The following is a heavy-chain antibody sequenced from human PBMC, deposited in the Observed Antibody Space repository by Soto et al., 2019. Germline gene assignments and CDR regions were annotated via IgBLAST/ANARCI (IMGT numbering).Heavy chain of an antibody. CDR2: IKRKTDGGTT. CDR3: TTGIVVVIPSGMDV. CDR1: GFTFSNAW. J-gene: IGHJ6*02. Sequence: GGSLRLSCAASGFTFSNAWMSWVRQAPGKGREWVGRIKRKTDGGTTDYAAPVKGRFTISRDDSKNTRYLQMNSLKTEDTAVNYCTTGIVVVIPSGMDVWGQGTTVTFSS. D-gene: IGHD3-22*01. V-gene: IGHV3-15*01.